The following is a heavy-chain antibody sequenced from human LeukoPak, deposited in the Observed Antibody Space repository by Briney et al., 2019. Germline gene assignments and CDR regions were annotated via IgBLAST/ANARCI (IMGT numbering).Heavy chain of an antibody. CDR1: GGSISSSSYY. Sequence: SETLSLTCTVSGGSISSSSYYWGWIRQHPGKGLEWLGSIYYSGSTYYNPSLKSRVTISVDTSKNQFSLKLSSVTAADTAVYYCARVQGYYDSTGYFDLWGRGTLVTVSS. CDR2: IYYSGST. V-gene: IGHV4-39*07. D-gene: IGHD3-22*01. CDR3: ARVQGYYDSTGYFDL. J-gene: IGHJ2*01.